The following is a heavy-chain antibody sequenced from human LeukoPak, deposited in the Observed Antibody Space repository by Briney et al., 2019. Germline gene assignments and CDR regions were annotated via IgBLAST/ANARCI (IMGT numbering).Heavy chain of an antibody. J-gene: IGHJ4*02. CDR2: INANRGGT. Sequence: ASVKVSCKASGYTFTDYYMHWVRQAPGQGLEWMGWINANRGGTNYAQRFQGRVTMTRDTSITTAYMELSRLKSDDTAVYYCARDREGLAYFDYWGQGTLVTVSS. D-gene: IGHD3/OR15-3a*01. CDR1: GYTFTDYY. V-gene: IGHV1-2*02. CDR3: ARDREGLAYFDY.